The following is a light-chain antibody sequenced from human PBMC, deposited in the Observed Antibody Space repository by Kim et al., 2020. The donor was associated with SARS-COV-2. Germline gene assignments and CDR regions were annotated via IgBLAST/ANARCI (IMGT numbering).Light chain of an antibody. Sequence: SPGERDNPSCTARPSINNSLAWHQTKPGQTTRPRTYDASHRASRIPARFSGSGVGIDFTLTIRSLASEDFVLHFSHQRSNRPPWTFGQGTKVEIK. J-gene: IGKJ1*01. CDR2: DAS. CDR3: HQRSNRPPWT. V-gene: IGKV3-11*01. CDR1: PSINNS.